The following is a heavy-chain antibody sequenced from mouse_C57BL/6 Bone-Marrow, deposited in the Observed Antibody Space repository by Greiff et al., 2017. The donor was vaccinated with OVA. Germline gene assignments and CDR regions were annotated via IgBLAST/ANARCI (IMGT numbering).Heavy chain of an antibody. CDR3: VCFYYGPFDY. CDR2: IDPNSGGT. D-gene: IGHD1-2*01. Sequence: QVQLQQPGAELVKPGASVKLSCKDSGYTFTSYWMHWVKQRPGRGLAWMGRIDPNSGGTKYNEKFKRKATLTVDKPSSTAYMQLSSLTSEDSAVYYCVCFYYGPFDYWGQGTTLTVSS. CDR1: GYTFTSYW. V-gene: IGHV1-72*01. J-gene: IGHJ2*01.